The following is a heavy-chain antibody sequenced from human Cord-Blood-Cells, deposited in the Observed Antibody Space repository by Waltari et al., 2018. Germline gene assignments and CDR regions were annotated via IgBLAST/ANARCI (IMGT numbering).Heavy chain of an antibody. CDR1: GYTFTSYD. J-gene: IGHJ4*02. CDR2: RNPNSGNT. CDR3: ARGRGYDILTGYYMRY. D-gene: IGHD3-9*01. Sequence: QVQLVQSGAVVKKPGASVKVSCKASGYTFTSYDINWVRQATGQGLEWMGWRNPNSGNTGYAQKFQGRVTMTRNTSISTAYMELSSLRSEDTAVYYCARGRGYDILTGYYMRYWGQGTLVTVSS. V-gene: IGHV1-8*01.